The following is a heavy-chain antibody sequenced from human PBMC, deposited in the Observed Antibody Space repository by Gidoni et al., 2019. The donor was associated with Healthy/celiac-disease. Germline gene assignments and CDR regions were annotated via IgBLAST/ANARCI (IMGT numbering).Heavy chain of an antibody. V-gene: IGHV3-15*01. D-gene: IGHD2-8*02. CDR3: TTVDRWDCTGGVCHAIPDY. Sequence: EVQLVESGGGLVKPGRSLRLSCAASGFTFSNAWMRWGRQAPGKGLEWVGRIKSKADGGTTDYAAPMKGRFTISRDDSKNTLYLQMNSLKTEDTAVYYCTTVDRWDCTGGVCHAIPDYWGQGTLVTVSS. J-gene: IGHJ4*02. CDR2: IKSKADGGTT. CDR1: GFTFSNAW.